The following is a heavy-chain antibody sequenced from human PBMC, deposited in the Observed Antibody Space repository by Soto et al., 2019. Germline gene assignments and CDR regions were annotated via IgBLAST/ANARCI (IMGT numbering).Heavy chain of an antibody. CDR3: AKSTGVLATIGGAFDI. CDR2: ISGSGADS. J-gene: IGHJ3*02. Sequence: EMQLLESGGGLVQPGGSLRLSCAASGFTFSRFAMSWVRQAPGKGLERVSAISGSGADSYDADSVKGRFIISRDNSKNTLSLQMNNLRVEDTAVYYCAKSTGVLATIGGAFDIWGQGTVVSVSS. D-gene: IGHD5-12*01. V-gene: IGHV3-23*01. CDR1: GFTFSRFA.